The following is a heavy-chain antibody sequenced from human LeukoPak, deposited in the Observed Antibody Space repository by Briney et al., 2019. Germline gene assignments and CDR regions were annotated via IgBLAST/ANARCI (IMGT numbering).Heavy chain of an antibody. CDR3: ARGSGFDCSSTSCSPFDY. D-gene: IGHD2-2*01. CDR1: GGSFSGYY. V-gene: IGHV4-34*01. J-gene: IGHJ4*02. Sequence: SETLSLTCAVYGGSFSGYYWSWIRQPPGKGLEWIGEINHSGSTNYNPSLKSRVTISVDTSKNQFSLKLSSVTAADTAVYCCARGSGFDCSSTSCSPFDYWGQGTLVTVSS. CDR2: INHSGST.